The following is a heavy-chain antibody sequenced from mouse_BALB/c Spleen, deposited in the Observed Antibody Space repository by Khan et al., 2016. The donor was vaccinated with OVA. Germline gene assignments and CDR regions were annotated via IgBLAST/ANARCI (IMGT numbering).Heavy chain of an antibody. Sequence: EVELVESGGDFVRPGGSLKLSCEASGFTFSTYGMSWVRQTPDKRLEWVATINTCGAYTSYPDTVKGRFTFSRDNAKNTLYLQLSSLKSEDTAIYYCARLAYYYNSEGFAYWGRGTLVTVSA. D-gene: IGHD1-1*01. CDR2: INTCGAYT. J-gene: IGHJ3*01. CDR1: GFTFSTYG. V-gene: IGHV5-6*01. CDR3: ARLAYYYNSEGFAY.